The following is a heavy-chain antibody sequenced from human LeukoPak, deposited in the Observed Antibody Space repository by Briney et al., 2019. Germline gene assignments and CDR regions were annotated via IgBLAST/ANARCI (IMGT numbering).Heavy chain of an antibody. CDR1: GGTFSSYA. J-gene: IGHJ3*02. V-gene: IGHV1-69*04. Sequence: ASVKVSCKASGGTFSSYAISWVRQAPGQGLEWMGRIIPILGIANYAQKFQGRVTITADKSTSTAYMELSSLRSEDTAVYYCAKYCGADCYSESDAFDIWGQGTMVTVSS. CDR2: IIPILGIA. D-gene: IGHD2-21*02. CDR3: AKYCGADCYSESDAFDI.